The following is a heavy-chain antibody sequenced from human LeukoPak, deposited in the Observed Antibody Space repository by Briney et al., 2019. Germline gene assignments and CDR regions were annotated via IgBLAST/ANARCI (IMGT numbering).Heavy chain of an antibody. J-gene: IGHJ4*02. D-gene: IGHD2-15*01. V-gene: IGHV3-53*05. CDR2: IYRDGST. CDR1: GFSVGDNY. CDR3: TDAVVG. Sequence: PGGSLRLSCAASGFSVGDNYVTWVRQPPGKGLEWVSVIYRDGSTYYADSVKGRFTISRDNSKNTLYLQMNSLRVEDTAVYYCTDAVVGWGQGTLVTVSS.